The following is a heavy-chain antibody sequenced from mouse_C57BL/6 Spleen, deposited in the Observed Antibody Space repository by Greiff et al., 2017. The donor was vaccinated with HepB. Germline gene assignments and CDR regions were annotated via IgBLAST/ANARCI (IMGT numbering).Heavy chain of an antibody. CDR2: INPNNGGT. J-gene: IGHJ2*01. Sequence: EVQLQQSGPELVKPGASVKISCKASGYTFTDYYVNWVKQSHGKSLEWIGDINPNNGGTSYNQKFKGKATLTVDKSSSTAYMELRSLTSEDSAVYYCARGLRGGLDYWGQGTTLTVSS. CDR1: GYTFTDYY. V-gene: IGHV1-26*01. CDR3: ARGLRGGLDY. D-gene: IGHD1-1*01.